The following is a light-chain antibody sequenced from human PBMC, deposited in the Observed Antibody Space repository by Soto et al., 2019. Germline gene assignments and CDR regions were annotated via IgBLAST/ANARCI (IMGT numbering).Light chain of an antibody. J-gene: IGKJ2*01. CDR2: KAS. V-gene: IGKV1-5*03. Sequence: DIPMTQSPSTLSASVGDSVTITCRASQSISSWLAWYQQKPGKAPKVLIYKASTLESGVPSRFSGSGSGTEFTLTIGSLQPDDFATYYCQQYNSYSLYTFGQGTKLEIK. CDR1: QSISSW. CDR3: QQYNSYSLYT.